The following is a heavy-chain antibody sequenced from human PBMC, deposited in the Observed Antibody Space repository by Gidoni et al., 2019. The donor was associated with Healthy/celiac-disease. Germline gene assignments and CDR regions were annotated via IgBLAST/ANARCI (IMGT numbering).Heavy chain of an antibody. Sequence: VKLVASGRGVVNPGRSLSLSCAASGFTFSSYGMHWVRQAPGKGLGWVAVISYDRSNKYYADSVKGRFTISRDNSKNTLYLQMNSLRAEDTAVYYCAKGSGSSSSFFDYWGQGTLVTVSS. V-gene: IGHV3-30*18. J-gene: IGHJ4*02. CDR3: AKGSGSSSSFFDY. CDR2: ISYDRSNK. CDR1: GFTFSSYG. D-gene: IGHD6-6*01.